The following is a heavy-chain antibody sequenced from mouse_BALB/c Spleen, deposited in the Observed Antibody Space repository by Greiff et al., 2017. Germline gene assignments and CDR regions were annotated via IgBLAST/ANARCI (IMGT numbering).Heavy chain of an antibody. CDR2: INPSTGYT. CDR1: GYTFTSYW. CDR3: ARFHYYGLDY. V-gene: IGHV1-7*01. D-gene: IGHD1-2*01. Sequence: VQLQQSGAELAKPGASVTMSCKASGYTFTSYWMHWVKQRPGQGLEWIGYINPSTGYTEYNQKFKDKATLTADKSSSTAYMQLSSLTSEDSAVYYCARFHYYGLDYWGQGTSVTVSS. J-gene: IGHJ4*01.